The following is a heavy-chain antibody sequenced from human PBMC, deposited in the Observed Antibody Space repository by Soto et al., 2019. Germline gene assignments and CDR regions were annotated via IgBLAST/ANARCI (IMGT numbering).Heavy chain of an antibody. V-gene: IGHV1-18*01. CDR1: GYTFTSYG. CDR2: ISAYNGNT. CDR3: AREANWNSPGAFDI. J-gene: IGHJ3*02. D-gene: IGHD1-7*01. Sequence: EASVKVSCKASGYTFTSYGISWVRQAPGQGLEWMGWISAYNGNTNYAQKLQGRVTMTTDTSTSTAYMELRSLRSDDTAVYYCAREANWNSPGAFDIWGQGTMVTVPS.